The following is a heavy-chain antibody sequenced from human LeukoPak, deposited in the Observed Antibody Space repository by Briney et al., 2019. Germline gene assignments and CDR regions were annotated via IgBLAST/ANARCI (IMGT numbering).Heavy chain of an antibody. CDR3: ARHGYSGYDYTRLYYYYYYMDV. Sequence: PSETLSLTCAVYGGSFSAYYWSWIRQPPGKGLEWIGEINHSGSTNYNPSLKSRVTISVDTSKNQFSLKLSSVTAADTAVYYCARHGYSGYDYTRLYYYYYYMDVWGKGTTVTISS. J-gene: IGHJ6*03. CDR2: INHSGST. V-gene: IGHV4-34*01. D-gene: IGHD5-12*01. CDR1: GGSFSAYY.